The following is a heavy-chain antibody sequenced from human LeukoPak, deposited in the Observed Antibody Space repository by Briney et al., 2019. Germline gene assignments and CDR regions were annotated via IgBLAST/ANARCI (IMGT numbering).Heavy chain of an antibody. CDR1: GFTFSSYA. CDR2: ISYDGSNK. Sequence: GGSLRLSCAASGFTFSSYAMHWVRQAPGKGLEWVAVISYDGSNKYYAGSVKGRFTISRDNSKNTLYLQMNSLRAEDTAVYYCARGGSSFDDAFDIWGQGTMVTVSS. V-gene: IGHV3-30*04. CDR3: ARGGSSFDDAFDI. J-gene: IGHJ3*02. D-gene: IGHD6-6*01.